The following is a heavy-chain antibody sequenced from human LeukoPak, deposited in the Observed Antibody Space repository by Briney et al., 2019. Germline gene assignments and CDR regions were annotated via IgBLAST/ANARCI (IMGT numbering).Heavy chain of an antibody. CDR1: GYTFTSYG. V-gene: IGHV1-8*02. CDR3: ARVAVTTDFDY. D-gene: IGHD4-17*01. J-gene: IGHJ4*02. CDR2: MNPNSGNT. Sequence: ASVKVSCKASGYTFTSYGISWVRQAPGQGLEWMGWMNPNSGNTGYAQKFQGRVTMTRNTSISTAYMELSSLRSEDTAVYYCARVAVTTDFDYWGQGTLVTVSS.